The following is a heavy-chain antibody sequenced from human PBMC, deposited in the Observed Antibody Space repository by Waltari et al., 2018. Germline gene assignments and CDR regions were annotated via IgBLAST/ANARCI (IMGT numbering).Heavy chain of an antibody. V-gene: IGHV4-61*09. CDR3: ALVRVVNAFDI. CDR2: IYTSSRA. D-gene: IGHD3-3*01. Sequence: QVQLQESGPGLVKPLQTLSLTCTVSGVSMRSGEYYWSWIRQPAGKGLEWIGYIYTSSRATYNPSLKSRVSMSIDTFKNQFSLNLKSVTAADTAVYYCALVRVVNAFDIWGQGTMVTVSS. J-gene: IGHJ3*02. CDR1: GVSMRSGEYY.